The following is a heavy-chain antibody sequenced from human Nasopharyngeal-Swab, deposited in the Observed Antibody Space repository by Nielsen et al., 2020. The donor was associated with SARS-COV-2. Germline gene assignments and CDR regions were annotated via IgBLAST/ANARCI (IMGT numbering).Heavy chain of an antibody. Sequence: GGSLRLSCAASGFTFSSYAMSWVRQAPGKGLEWVSDISGSGGSTKYADSVKGRFTISRDNSKNTLYLQMISLRADDTAVYYCAKPIVGDTPFDYWGQGTLVIVSS. V-gene: IGHV3-23*01. D-gene: IGHD1-26*01. CDR2: ISGSGGST. CDR1: GFTFSSYA. J-gene: IGHJ4*02. CDR3: AKPIVGDTPFDY.